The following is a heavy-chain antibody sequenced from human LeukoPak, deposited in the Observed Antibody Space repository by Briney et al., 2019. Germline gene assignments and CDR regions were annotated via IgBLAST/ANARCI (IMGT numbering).Heavy chain of an antibody. CDR1: RGSINSYY. Sequence: SETLSLTCTVSRGSINSYYWSWIRQPPGKGLEYIGYIYYSGSTNYNPSLKSRVTISVDTSKNQFSLKLSSVTAADTAVYYCARMAPFGDYLHDYWGQGTLVTVSS. J-gene: IGHJ4*02. CDR2: IYYSGST. D-gene: IGHD4-17*01. CDR3: ARMAPFGDYLHDY. V-gene: IGHV4-59*01.